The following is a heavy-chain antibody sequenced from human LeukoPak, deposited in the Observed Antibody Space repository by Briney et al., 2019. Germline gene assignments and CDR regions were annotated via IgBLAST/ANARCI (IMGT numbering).Heavy chain of an antibody. CDR1: GFTFSSYE. CDR2: ISSSGSTI. J-gene: IGHJ4*02. Sequence: PGGSLRLSCAASGFTFSSYEMNWVRQAPGKGLEWVSYISSSGSTIYYADSVKGRFTISRDNSKNTLYLQMNSLRVEDTAVYYCAQLSSDDSSGYYWSLFDYWGQGTLVTVSS. V-gene: IGHV3-48*03. CDR3: AQLSSDDSSGYYWSLFDY. D-gene: IGHD3-22*01.